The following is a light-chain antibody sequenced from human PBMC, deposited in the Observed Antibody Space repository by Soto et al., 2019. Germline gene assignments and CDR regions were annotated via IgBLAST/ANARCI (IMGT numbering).Light chain of an antibody. J-gene: IGLJ1*01. CDR2: DDN. CDR1: SSNIGAGYD. V-gene: IGLV1-40*01. CDR3: AAWDDRLDVYV. Sequence: QSVLTQPPSVSGAPGQRVAISCAGSSSNIGAGYDLHWYQHLPGTAPKLLIYDDNNRPSGVPDRFSGSRSGTSASLAITGLQAEDEADYYCAAWDDRLDVYVFGTGTKV.